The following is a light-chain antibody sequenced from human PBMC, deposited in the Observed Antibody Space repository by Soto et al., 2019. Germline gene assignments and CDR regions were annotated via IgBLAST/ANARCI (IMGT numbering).Light chain of an antibody. Sequence: EIVLTQSPGTLSLSPGERATLSCRASQSVSSSYLAWYQQKPGQAPRLFIYGASSRATGIPDRFSGSGSGTDFTLTINRLEPEEFAVYYCQQYGSAPGTFGQGTKVEIK. CDR1: QSVSSSY. CDR2: GAS. CDR3: QQYGSAPGT. V-gene: IGKV3-20*01. J-gene: IGKJ1*01.